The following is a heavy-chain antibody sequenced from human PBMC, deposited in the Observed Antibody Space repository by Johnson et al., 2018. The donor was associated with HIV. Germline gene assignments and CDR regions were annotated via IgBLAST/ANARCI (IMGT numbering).Heavy chain of an antibody. CDR3: ARDGPWLQSQRDAFDV. D-gene: IGHD5-24*01. CDR1: GFTFSSYA. J-gene: IGHJ3*01. V-gene: IGHV3-23*04. Sequence: VQLVESGGGLVQPGGSLRLSCAASGFTFSSYAMSWVRQAPGKGLEWVSAISGSGGSTYYADSMKGRFTISRDNSKNTLYLQMNSLRAEDTAVYYCARDGPWLQSQRDAFDVWGRGTMVTVSS. CDR2: ISGSGGST.